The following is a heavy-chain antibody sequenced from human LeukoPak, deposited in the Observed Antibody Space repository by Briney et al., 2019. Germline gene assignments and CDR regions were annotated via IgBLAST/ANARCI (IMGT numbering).Heavy chain of an antibody. Sequence: PGGSLRLSCAASGFTFSNNAMSWVRQAPGKGLEWVSSISSSGTYVYYADSEKGRFTISRDNAKNSLSLQMNSLRADDAAVYYCTRASSKQLAGYLPDGFDIWGQGTMVTVSS. D-gene: IGHD3-9*01. J-gene: IGHJ3*02. V-gene: IGHV3-21*01. CDR1: GFTFSNNA. CDR2: ISSSGTYV. CDR3: TRASSKQLAGYLPDGFDI.